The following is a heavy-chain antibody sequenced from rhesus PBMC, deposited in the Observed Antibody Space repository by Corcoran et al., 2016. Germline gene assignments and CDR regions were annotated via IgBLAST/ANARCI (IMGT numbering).Heavy chain of an antibody. CDR1: GFTFSSYG. CDR3: ASNYEDDYGYYFS. Sequence: EVQLVESGGGLVQPGGSLRLSCAASGFTFSSYGMHWVRQAPGKGLEWVAVISYDGSKKYYADSLKDRFTISRDNSKNMLYLQMNNLKLEDTAVYYCASNYEDDYGYYFSWGQGVLVTVSS. D-gene: IGHD3-9*01. CDR2: ISYDGSKK. V-gene: IGHV3-54*02. J-gene: IGHJ4*01.